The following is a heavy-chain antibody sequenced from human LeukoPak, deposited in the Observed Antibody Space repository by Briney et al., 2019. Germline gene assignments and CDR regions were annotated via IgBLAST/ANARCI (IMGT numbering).Heavy chain of an antibody. CDR3: ARRGGSYYGYFDY. CDR1: GGSFSGYY. Sequence: SETLSLTCAVYGGSFSGYYWSWIRQPPGKGLEWIGEIIHNGSTNYNPSLKSRVTISVDTSKNQFSLKLSSVTAADTAVYYCARRGGSYYGYFDYWGQGTLVTVSS. CDR2: IIHNGST. J-gene: IGHJ4*02. D-gene: IGHD1-26*01. V-gene: IGHV4-34*12.